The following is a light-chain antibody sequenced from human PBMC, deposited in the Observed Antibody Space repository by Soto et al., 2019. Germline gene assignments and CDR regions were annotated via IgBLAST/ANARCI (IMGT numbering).Light chain of an antibody. CDR1: QSVTKNN. J-gene: IGKJ5*01. CDR2: GAS. CDR3: QQYGSSATIT. Sequence: EIVWTQSPGTRSLSPGEGARLSGRAGQSVTKNNLNWYQQKPCQAPRLLIYGASIRATGIPDRFSGSGSETDFTLTISRLEPEDFALYYCQQYGSSATITFGQGTRLEIK. V-gene: IGKV3-20*01.